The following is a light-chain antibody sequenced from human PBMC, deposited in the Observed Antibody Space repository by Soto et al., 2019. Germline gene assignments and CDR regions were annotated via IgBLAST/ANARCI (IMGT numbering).Light chain of an antibody. J-gene: IGLJ2*01. CDR2: VGTGGIVG. CDR1: SGYRNYK. CDR3: GADHGSGSNFVL. Sequence: QSVLTQPPSASASLGASVTLTGTLRSGYRNYKVDWYQERPGKGRRFVMRVGTGGIVGSKGDGIPDRFSVLGSGLNRYLTIKNIQEEDESDYYCGADHGSGSNFVLFGGGTKLTVL. V-gene: IGLV9-49*01.